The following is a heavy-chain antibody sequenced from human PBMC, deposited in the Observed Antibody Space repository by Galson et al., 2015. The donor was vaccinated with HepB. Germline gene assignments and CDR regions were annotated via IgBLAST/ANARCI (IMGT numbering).Heavy chain of an antibody. CDR1: GYTFTGFY. CDR2: INPNSGGT. V-gene: IGHV1-2*02. Sequence: SVKVSCKASGYTFTGFYIHWVRQAPGQGLEWMGWINPNSGGTDYTQKFQGRVTMTRDTSISTAYMELSRLRSDDTAVYYCARIVNFLYDSSGYYLEGYFDYWGQGALVTVSS. CDR3: ARIVNFLYDSSGYYLEGYFDY. D-gene: IGHD3-22*01. J-gene: IGHJ4*02.